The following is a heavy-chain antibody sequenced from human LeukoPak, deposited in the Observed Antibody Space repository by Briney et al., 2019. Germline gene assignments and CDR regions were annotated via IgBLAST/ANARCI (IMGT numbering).Heavy chain of an antibody. CDR1: GFTFSSYN. J-gene: IGHJ3*01. D-gene: IGHD4/OR15-4a*01. CDR3: ARYGGNAFDV. V-gene: IGHV3-21*01. Sequence: PGGSLRLSCAASGFTFSSYNMNWVRQAPGKGLEWVSSISSGSSYIYYADSVKGRFTISRDNAKNSLYLQMNSLRAEDTALYYCARYGGNAFDVWGQGEMVTVSS. CDR2: ISSGSSYI.